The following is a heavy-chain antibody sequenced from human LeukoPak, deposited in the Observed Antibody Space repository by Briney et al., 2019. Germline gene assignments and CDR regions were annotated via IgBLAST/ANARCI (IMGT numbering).Heavy chain of an antibody. Sequence: SETLSLTCAVSGGSFSAYYWTWIRQPPGKGLEWIGEINHSGSANYNPSLKSRVTISLDTSKNQFSLKLSSVTAADTAVYYCARGYIYGPPFDYWGQGTLVTVSS. CDR3: ARGYIYGPPFDY. D-gene: IGHD5-18*01. CDR2: INHSGSA. J-gene: IGHJ4*02. CDR1: GGSFSAYY. V-gene: IGHV4-34*01.